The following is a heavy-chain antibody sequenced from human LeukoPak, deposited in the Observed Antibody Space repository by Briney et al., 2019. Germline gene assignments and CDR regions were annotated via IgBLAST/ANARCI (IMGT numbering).Heavy chain of an antibody. CDR1: GGSISNYY. Sequence: SETLSLTCTVSGGSISNYYWNWIRQPPGQGLEWIGHIYYSGSTNYNPSLKSRVTISVDTSKNQFSLKLSSVTAADTAVYYCARMVESTVTIAFENWFDPWGQGTLVTVSS. CDR2: IYYSGST. V-gene: IGHV4-59*01. J-gene: IGHJ5*02. D-gene: IGHD4-11*01. CDR3: ARMVESTVTIAFENWFDP.